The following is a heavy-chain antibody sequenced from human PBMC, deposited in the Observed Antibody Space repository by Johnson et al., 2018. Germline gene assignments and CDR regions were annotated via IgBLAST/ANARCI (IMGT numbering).Heavy chain of an antibody. CDR2: ISSSSSTI. CDR3: ARVAEYSSSLYYYYFVMDV. V-gene: IGHV3-48*01. J-gene: IGHJ6*02. Sequence: VQLVQSGGGLVKPGGSLRLSCAASGFTFSSYSMNWVRQAPGKGLEWVSYISSSSSTIYYADSVKGRFTISRDNAKNSLYLQRNSLRAEDPAVDYCARVAEYSSSLYYYYFVMDVWGQGTTVTVSS. CDR1: GFTFSSYS. D-gene: IGHD6-13*01.